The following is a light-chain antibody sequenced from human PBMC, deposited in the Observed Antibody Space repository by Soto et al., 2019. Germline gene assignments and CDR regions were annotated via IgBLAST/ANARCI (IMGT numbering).Light chain of an antibody. J-gene: IGLJ1*01. V-gene: IGLV2-14*01. Sequence: QSVLTQPASVSASPGQSISISCTGSSSDVGGYNYVSWYQQLPGKAPKLMIFEVTNRPSGVSNRFSGSKSGNTASLTISGLQAEDEADYFCSSYIIRSTLVFGTGTKVTVL. CDR2: EVT. CDR1: SSDVGGYNY. CDR3: SSYIIRSTLV.